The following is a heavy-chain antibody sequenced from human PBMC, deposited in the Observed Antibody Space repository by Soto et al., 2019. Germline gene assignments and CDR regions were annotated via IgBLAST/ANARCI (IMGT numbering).Heavy chain of an antibody. V-gene: IGHV3-48*01. Sequence: GGSLRLSCAASGFTFSSYSMNWVRQAPGKGLEWVSYISSSSSTIYYADSVKGRFTISRDNAKNSLYLQMNSLRAEDTAVYYCARERVEDTAMVINFGWFDPWGQGTLVTVSS. D-gene: IGHD5-18*01. CDR2: ISSSSSTI. CDR3: ARERVEDTAMVINFGWFDP. J-gene: IGHJ5*02. CDR1: GFTFSSYS.